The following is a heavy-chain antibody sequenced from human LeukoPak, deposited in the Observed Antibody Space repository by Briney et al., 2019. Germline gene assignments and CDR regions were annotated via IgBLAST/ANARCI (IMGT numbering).Heavy chain of an antibody. CDR3: AREDILTGPFDY. Sequence: PSETLSLTSTVSGGSISSYYWSWIRQPPGKGLEWIGYIYYSGTSNYNPSLKSRVTMSVDTSKNQFSLRLNSVTAADTAVYYCAREDILTGPFDYWGQGTLVTVSS. D-gene: IGHD3-9*01. V-gene: IGHV4-59*01. CDR2: IYYSGTS. J-gene: IGHJ4*02. CDR1: GGSISSYY.